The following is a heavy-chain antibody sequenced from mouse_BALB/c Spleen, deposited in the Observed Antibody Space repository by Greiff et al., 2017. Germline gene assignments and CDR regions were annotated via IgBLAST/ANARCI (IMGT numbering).Heavy chain of an antibody. CDR3: ARVGYRGDYAMDY. D-gene: IGHD4-1*01. V-gene: IGHV5-4*02. J-gene: IGHJ4*01. CDR1: GFTFSDYY. CDR2: ISDGGSYT. Sequence: EVKVVESGGGLVKPGGSLKLSCAASGFTFSDYYMYWVRQTPEKRLEWVATISDGGSYTYYPDSVKGRFTISRDNAKNNLYLQMSSLKSEDTAMYYCARVGYRGDYAMDYWGQGTSVTVSS.